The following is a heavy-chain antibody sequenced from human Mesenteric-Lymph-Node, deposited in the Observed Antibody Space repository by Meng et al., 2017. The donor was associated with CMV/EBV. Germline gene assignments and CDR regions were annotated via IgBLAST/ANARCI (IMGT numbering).Heavy chain of an antibody. Sequence: LSCTASRFTFSSYSMDWVRQAQGKGLEWVSSISSNSSYIYYADSVKGRFTISRDNAKNSLYLQMNSLRAEDTAVYYCARVHPGMDVWGQGTTVTVSS. CDR2: ISSNSSYI. V-gene: IGHV3-21*01. J-gene: IGHJ6*02. CDR3: ARVHPGMDV. CDR1: RFTFSSYS.